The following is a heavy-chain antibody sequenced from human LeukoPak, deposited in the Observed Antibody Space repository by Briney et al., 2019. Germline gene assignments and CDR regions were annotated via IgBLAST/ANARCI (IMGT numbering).Heavy chain of an antibody. CDR2: ISSSSSHI. Sequence: GGSLRLSCAASGFTFSSYSMNWVRQAPGKGLEWVSSISSSSSHIYYAASVKGRFTISRDNAKNSLYLQMNSLRAEDTAVYYCASRYGDYEFDYWGQGTLVTVSS. D-gene: IGHD4-17*01. V-gene: IGHV3-21*01. CDR3: ASRYGDYEFDY. CDR1: GFTFSSYS. J-gene: IGHJ4*02.